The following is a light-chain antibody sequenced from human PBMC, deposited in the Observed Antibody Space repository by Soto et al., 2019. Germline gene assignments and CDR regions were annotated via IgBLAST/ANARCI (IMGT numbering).Light chain of an antibody. CDR3: QQYYNYPLT. CDR1: QSFSTW. Sequence: DIQMTHSPSTLSASVGDRVTITCRASQSFSTWLAWYQQKPGKAPKLLIYDASNLESGVPSRFSGSGSGTEFTLAISSLQPDDFATYYCQQYYNYPLTFGGGTTVEIK. J-gene: IGKJ4*01. V-gene: IGKV1-5*01. CDR2: DAS.